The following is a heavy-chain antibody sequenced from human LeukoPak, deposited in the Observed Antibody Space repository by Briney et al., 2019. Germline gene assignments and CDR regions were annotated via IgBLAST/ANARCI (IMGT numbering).Heavy chain of an antibody. Sequence: PSETLSLTCNVSGDTFSSYDWSWMRQPPGKGLEWIGYIFYSGSTDYNPSLKSRVTISLDTSKNQFSLMLSCVTDAAADFCDCAGHSYYDFWSVVDCGRGTLVTVSS. D-gene: IGHD3-3*01. CDR3: AGHSYYDFWSVVD. CDR2: IFYSGST. J-gene: IGHJ4*02. V-gene: IGHV4-59*13. CDR1: GDTFSSYD.